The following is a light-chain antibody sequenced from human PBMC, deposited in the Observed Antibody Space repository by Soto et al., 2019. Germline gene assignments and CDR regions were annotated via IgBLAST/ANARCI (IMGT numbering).Light chain of an antibody. J-gene: IGKJ1*01. CDR1: QSVSSDY. Sequence: EIVLTQSPGTLSLSPGEGATLSCRASQSVSSDYLAWYQKKPGQAPRLLIYGASSRATGIPDRFSGSGSGTDFTLTIGRLEPEDSAVYYCQQYHTSRTFGQGTKVDI. CDR3: QQYHTSRT. CDR2: GAS. V-gene: IGKV3-20*01.